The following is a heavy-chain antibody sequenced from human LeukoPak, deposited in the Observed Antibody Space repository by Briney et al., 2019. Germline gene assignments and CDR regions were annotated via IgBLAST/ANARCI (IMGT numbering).Heavy chain of an antibody. D-gene: IGHD5-18*01. J-gene: IGHJ4*02. CDR2: INHSGST. CDR1: GGSFSGYY. Sequence: SETLSLTCAVYGGSFSGYYWRWVRQPPGKGLEWIGEINHSGSTNYNPSLKSRVTISVDTSKNQFSLRLSSVTAADTAVYYCARVRRVTGSIFDYWGQGTLVTFSS. CDR3: ARVRRVTGSIFDY. V-gene: IGHV4-34*01.